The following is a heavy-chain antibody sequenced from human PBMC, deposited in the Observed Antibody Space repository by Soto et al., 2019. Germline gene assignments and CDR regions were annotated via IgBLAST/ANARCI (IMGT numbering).Heavy chain of an antibody. CDR1: GYSFTSYW. J-gene: IGHJ3*02. Sequence: PXXSLKISCKGSGYSFTSYWICWVRQMPGKGLEWMGIIYPGDSDTRYSPSFQGQVTISADKSISTAYLQWSSLKPSDTAMYYCARGAYSSGKDAFDIWGQGTMVTVSS. CDR2: IYPGDSDT. V-gene: IGHV5-51*01. D-gene: IGHD6-19*01. CDR3: ARGAYSSGKDAFDI.